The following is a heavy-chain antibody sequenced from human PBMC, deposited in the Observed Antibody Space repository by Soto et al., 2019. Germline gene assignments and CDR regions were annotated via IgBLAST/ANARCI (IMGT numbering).Heavy chain of an antibody. J-gene: IGHJ5*02. CDR2: INAGNGNT. V-gene: IGHV1-3*01. D-gene: IGHD7-27*01. Sequence: ASVKVSCKASGYTFTSYAMHWVRQAPGQRLEWMGWINAGNGNTKYSQKFQGRVTITRDTSASTAYMELSSLRSEDTAVYYCASETGDAGWFDLWGQGTLVTVSS. CDR3: ASETGDAGWFDL. CDR1: GYTFTSYA.